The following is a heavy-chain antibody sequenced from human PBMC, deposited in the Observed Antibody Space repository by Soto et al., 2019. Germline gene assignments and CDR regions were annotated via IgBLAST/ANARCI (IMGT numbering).Heavy chain of an antibody. CDR3: ARDYPRLVPLESFDY. J-gene: IGHJ4*02. CDR2: ISAYNGNT. V-gene: IGHV1-18*01. D-gene: IGHD6-19*01. CDR1: GYTFTSYG. Sequence: QVQLVQSGAEVKKPGASVKVSCKASGYTFTSYGISWVRQAPGQGLEWLGWISAYNGNTNYAQKLQGRVTMATDTPTSTAYMELRSPRSDDTAVYYCARDYPRLVPLESFDYWCQGTLVTVAS.